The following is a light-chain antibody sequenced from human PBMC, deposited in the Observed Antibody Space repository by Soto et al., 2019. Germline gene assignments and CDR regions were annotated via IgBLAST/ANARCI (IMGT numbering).Light chain of an antibody. J-gene: IGKJ4*01. Sequence: EIVMTQSPATLSVSPGERATLSCRASQSAHNNLAWYQQKPGQAPRLLIYLTSTRATGVPARFSGSGSGTDFTLTISSLQSEDFAVYYCQQYNNWPPLTFGGGTKVEIK. V-gene: IGKV3-15*01. CDR3: QQYNNWPPLT. CDR1: QSAHNN. CDR2: LTS.